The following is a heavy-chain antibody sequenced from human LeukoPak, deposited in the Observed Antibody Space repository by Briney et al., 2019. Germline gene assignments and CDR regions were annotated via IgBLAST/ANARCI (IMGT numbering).Heavy chain of an antibody. CDR3: ATGTGYFDY. V-gene: IGHV1-24*01. Sequence: ASVKVSCTASGYTFTKYGITWVRQAPGKGLEWMGGFDPEDGETIYAQKFQGRVTMTEDTSTDTAYMELCSLRSEDTAVYYCATGTGYFDYWGQGTLVTVSS. CDR2: FDPEDGET. J-gene: IGHJ4*02. D-gene: IGHD3/OR15-3a*01. CDR1: GYTFTKYG.